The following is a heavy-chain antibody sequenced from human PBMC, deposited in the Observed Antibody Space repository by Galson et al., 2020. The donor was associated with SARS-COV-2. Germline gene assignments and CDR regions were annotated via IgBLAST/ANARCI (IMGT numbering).Heavy chain of an antibody. CDR3: VRHNVTIVPPHYYYYLDF. CDR2: IDPSDSSA. V-gene: IGHV5-10-1*01. CDR1: GYRFTDYW. J-gene: IGHJ6*03. Sequence: GESLKISCQGPGYRFTDYWISWVRQMPGKGLEWMGRIDPSDSSANYSPSFRGHVTMSLDKSISTVYLQWSSLTASDTAIYYCVRHNVTIVPPHYYYYLDFWGKGTTVTVSS. D-gene: IGHD3-10*01.